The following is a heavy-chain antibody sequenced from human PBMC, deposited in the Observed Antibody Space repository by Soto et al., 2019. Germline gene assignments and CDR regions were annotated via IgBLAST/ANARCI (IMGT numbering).Heavy chain of an antibody. Sequence: PGESLKISCKGSGYSFTSYWIGWVRQMPGKGLEWMGIIYPGDSDTRYSPSFQGQVTISADKSISTAYLQWSSLKASDTAMYYCARPPSYYYDSSGYYFDIWGQGTMVTVSS. D-gene: IGHD3-22*01. CDR1: GYSFTSYW. CDR2: IYPGDSDT. CDR3: ARPPSYYYDSSGYYFDI. V-gene: IGHV5-51*01. J-gene: IGHJ3*02.